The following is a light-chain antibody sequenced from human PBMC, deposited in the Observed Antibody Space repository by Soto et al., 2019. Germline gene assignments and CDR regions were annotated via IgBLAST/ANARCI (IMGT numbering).Light chain of an antibody. V-gene: IGKV3-11*01. CDR1: QSVSSY. CDR3: QQRSNWPLT. J-gene: IGKJ4*01. CDR2: DAS. Sequence: EIVLKQSPATLSLSPGERATLSCRASQSVSSYLAWYQQKPGQAPRLLIYDASNRATGIPARFSGSGSGTDFTVTISSLEPEDFAVYYGQQRSNWPLTFGGGAKVEIK.